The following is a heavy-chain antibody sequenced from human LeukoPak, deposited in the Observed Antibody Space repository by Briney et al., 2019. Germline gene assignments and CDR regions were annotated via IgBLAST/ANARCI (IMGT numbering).Heavy chain of an antibody. CDR1: GFTFDDYA. Sequence: PGGSLRLPCAASGFTFDDYAMHWVRQAPGRGLEWVSLIRGDGVSRLYADSVKGRFTISRDNSKNSLYLQMNSLTTEDTALYYCARDTGIKMVLDYWGQGTLVTVSS. V-gene: IGHV3-43*02. D-gene: IGHD5-24*01. J-gene: IGHJ4*02. CDR3: ARDTGIKMVLDY. CDR2: IRGDGVSR.